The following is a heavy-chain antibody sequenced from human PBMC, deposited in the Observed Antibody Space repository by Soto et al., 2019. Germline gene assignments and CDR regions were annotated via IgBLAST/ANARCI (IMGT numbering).Heavy chain of an antibody. J-gene: IGHJ3*02. D-gene: IGHD1-26*01. Sequence: GGSLRLSCAASGFTFSSYSMNWVRQAPGKGLEWVSSISSSSSYIYYADSVKGRFTISRDNTKNSLYLQMNSLRAEDTAVYYCARARVGATPTAFDIWGQGTMVTVSS. CDR1: GFTFSSYS. V-gene: IGHV3-21*01. CDR3: ARARVGATPTAFDI. CDR2: ISSSSSYI.